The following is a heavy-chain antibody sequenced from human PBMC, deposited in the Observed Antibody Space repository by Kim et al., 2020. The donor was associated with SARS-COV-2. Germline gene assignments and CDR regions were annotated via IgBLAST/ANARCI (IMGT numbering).Heavy chain of an antibody. D-gene: IGHD3-22*01. V-gene: IGHV2-70*01. CDR1: GFSLTTSGMC. Sequence: SGPTLVNPTETLTLTCTFSGFSLTTSGMCVTWIRQPPGKALEWLAMIDWDGDRHYTTSLRSRLTISKDVSKNQVVLTMSNMGPVDTATFYCARIRRDRSGYRKVEYWGRGTLVTVSS. J-gene: IGHJ4*02. CDR3: ARIRRDRSGYRKVEY. CDR2: IDWDGDR.